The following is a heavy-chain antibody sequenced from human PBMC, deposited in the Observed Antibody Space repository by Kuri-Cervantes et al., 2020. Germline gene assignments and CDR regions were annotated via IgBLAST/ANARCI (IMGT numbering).Heavy chain of an antibody. Sequence: ESLKIFCTVSGGSISSSSYYWGRIRQPPGKGLEWIGSIYYSGSTYYNPSLKSRVTISVDTSKNQSSLKLSSVTAADTAVYYCARVDVGGYLDWGQGTLVTVSS. CDR1: GGSISSSSYY. D-gene: IGHD5-12*01. J-gene: IGHJ4*02. V-gene: IGHV4-39*01. CDR2: IYYSGST. CDR3: ARVDVGGYLD.